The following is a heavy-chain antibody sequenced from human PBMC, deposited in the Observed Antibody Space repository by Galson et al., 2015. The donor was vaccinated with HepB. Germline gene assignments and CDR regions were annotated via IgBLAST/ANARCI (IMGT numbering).Heavy chain of an antibody. V-gene: IGHV6-1*01. Sequence: CAISGDSVSSNSAAWNWIRQSPSRGLEWLGRTYYRSKWYNDYAVSVKSRITTNPDTSKNQFSLQLNSVTPEDTAVYYCAREVTMIVVVITFDAFDIWGQGTMVTVSS. J-gene: IGHJ3*02. CDR2: TYYRSKWYN. CDR3: AREVTMIVVVITFDAFDI. CDR1: GDSVSSNSAA. D-gene: IGHD3-22*01.